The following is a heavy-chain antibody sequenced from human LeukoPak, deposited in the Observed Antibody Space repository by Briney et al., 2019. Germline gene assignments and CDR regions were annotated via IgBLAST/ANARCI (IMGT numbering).Heavy chain of an antibody. Sequence: ASVKVSCKASGGTFSSYAISWVRQAPGQGLEWMGGIIPIFGTANYAQKFQGRVTITADESTGTAYMELSSLRSEDTAVYYCASGQLPYRVLYYYGMDVWGQGTTVTVSS. V-gene: IGHV1-69*01. CDR1: GGTFSSYA. D-gene: IGHD2-2*02. J-gene: IGHJ6*02. CDR2: IIPIFGTA. CDR3: ASGQLPYRVLYYYGMDV.